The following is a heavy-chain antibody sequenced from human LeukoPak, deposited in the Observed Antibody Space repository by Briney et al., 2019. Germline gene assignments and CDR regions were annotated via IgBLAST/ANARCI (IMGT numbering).Heavy chain of an antibody. CDR3: ARDFPARDWFFDL. CDR1: GYTFTSYG. J-gene: IGHJ2*01. Sequence: ASVKVSCKASGYTFTSYGIHWVRQAPGQGLDWMGWINANTGNPTYAQGFTGRFVFSLDTSVSTAYLQISSLKAEDTAVYYCARDFPARDWFFDLWGRGTLVTVSS. V-gene: IGHV7-4-1*02. CDR2: INANTGNP.